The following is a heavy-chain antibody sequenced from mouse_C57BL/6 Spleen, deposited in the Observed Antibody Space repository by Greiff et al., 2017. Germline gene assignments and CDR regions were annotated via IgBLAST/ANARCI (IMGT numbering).Heavy chain of an antibody. J-gene: IGHJ4*01. D-gene: IGHD1-1*01. Sequence: QVHVKQSGAELMKPGASVKLSCKATGYTFTGYWIEWVKQRPGHGLEWIGEMLPGSGSTNYNEKVKGKATFTAGTYYHTAYMQLSSLTTEDSAIYYCARSVDYGSSSVDYYAMDYWGQGTSVTVSS. CDR1: GYTFTGYW. CDR3: ARSVDYGSSSVDYYAMDY. CDR2: MLPGSGST. V-gene: IGHV1-9*01.